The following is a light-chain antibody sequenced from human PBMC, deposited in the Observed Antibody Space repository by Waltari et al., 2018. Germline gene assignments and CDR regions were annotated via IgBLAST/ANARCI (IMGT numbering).Light chain of an antibody. CDR2: GVS. CDR3: CSYTASSTYI. CDR1: SSYVGGYNY. J-gene: IGLJ1*01. Sequence: QSAPTQPPSVSGSPGQSVTFSCPGTSSYVGGYNYVSWYQQHPGKAPKLMIYGVSNRPSGVSDRFSGSKSGNTASLTISGLQAEDEADYYCCSYTASSTYIFGAGTRLTVL. V-gene: IGLV2-14*01.